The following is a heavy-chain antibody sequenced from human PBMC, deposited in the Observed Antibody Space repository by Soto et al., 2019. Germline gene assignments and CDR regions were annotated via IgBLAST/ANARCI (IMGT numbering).Heavy chain of an antibody. CDR2: ISYDGGNK. J-gene: IGHJ4*02. Sequence: PGGSLRLSCAASGFPFSSSAMHWVRQAPGKGLEWGEVISYDGGNKYYADSVKGRFTISRDNSKNTLYLQMNRIRAEDTAVYYCERVPSTSGSSNYWVQGTLVTVSS. CDR3: ERVPSTSGSSNY. CDR1: GFPFSSSA. V-gene: IGHV3-30-3*01. D-gene: IGHD2-2*01.